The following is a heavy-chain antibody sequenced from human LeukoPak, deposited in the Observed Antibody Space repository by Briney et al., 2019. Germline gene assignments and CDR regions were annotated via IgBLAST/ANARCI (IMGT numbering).Heavy chain of an antibody. D-gene: IGHD3-22*01. CDR3: ASTYYYDSSGYYPAEYFQH. CDR1: GGSFSGYY. CDR2: INHSGST. J-gene: IGHJ1*01. Sequence: SETLSLTCAVYGGSFSGYYWSWIRQPPGKGLEWIGEINHSGSTNYNPSLKSRVTISVDTSKNQFSLKLSSVTAADTAVYYCASTYYYDSSGYYPAEYFQHWGQGTLVTVSS. V-gene: IGHV4-34*01.